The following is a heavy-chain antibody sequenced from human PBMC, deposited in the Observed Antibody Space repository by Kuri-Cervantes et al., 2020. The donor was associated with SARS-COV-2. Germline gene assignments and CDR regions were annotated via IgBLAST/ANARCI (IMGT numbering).Heavy chain of an antibody. V-gene: IGHV4-61*02. D-gene: IGHD2-2*01. CDR2: IYTSGST. Sequence: SETLSLTCTVSGGSISSGSYYWSWIRQPAGKGLEWIGRIYTSGSTNYNPSLKSRVTISVDTSKNQFSLKLSSVTAADTAVYYCARANIVVVPAALGAIICYYYYMDVWGKGTTVTVSS. CDR1: GGSISSGSYY. CDR3: ARANIVVVPAALGAIICYYYYMDV. J-gene: IGHJ6*03.